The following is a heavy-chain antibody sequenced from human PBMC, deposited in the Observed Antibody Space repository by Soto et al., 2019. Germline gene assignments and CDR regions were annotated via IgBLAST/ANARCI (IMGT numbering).Heavy chain of an antibody. CDR1: GGSISSEGYY. D-gene: IGHD6-6*01. CDR2: IYSSGNT. J-gene: IGHJ5*01. V-gene: IGHV4-31*03. Sequence: QVQLQESGPGLVKPSQTLSLTCTVSGGSISSEGYYWTWIRQHPGKGLEWIGYIYSSGNTYSNPSLKSRVSISMDTSRNEFSLKLTSLTAADTAIYFCARGRLAGLFRDSWGQGTLVTVSS. CDR3: ARGRLAGLFRDS.